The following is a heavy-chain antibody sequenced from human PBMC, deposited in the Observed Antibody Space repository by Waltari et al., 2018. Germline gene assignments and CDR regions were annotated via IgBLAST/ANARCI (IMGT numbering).Heavy chain of an antibody. CDR3: ARDQGQWLAGCCSWFDP. CDR2: IYHSGGT. CDR1: GYSISSGYY. V-gene: IGHV4-38-2*02. Sequence: QVQLQESGPGLVKPSETLSLTCAVSGYSISSGYYWGWIRQPPGKGLEWIGSIYHSGGTYYNPSLKSRVTISVDTSKNQFALKLSSVTAADTAVYYCARDQGQWLAGCCSWFDPWGQGTLVTVSS. D-gene: IGHD6-19*01. J-gene: IGHJ5*02.